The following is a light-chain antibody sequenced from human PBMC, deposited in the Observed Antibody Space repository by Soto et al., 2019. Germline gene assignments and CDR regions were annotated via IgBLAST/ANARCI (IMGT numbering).Light chain of an antibody. CDR2: YAS. V-gene: IGKV3-15*01. CDR3: QQYNDWPLT. Sequence: EIVLTQSPGTLSVSPGERATLSCRASQSVGSNLAWYQQKPGQAPRLLIYYASTRATAIPVRFSGSGSGTEFTLTISSLQSEDFAVYYCQQYNDWPLTFGQGTKVDIK. J-gene: IGKJ1*01. CDR1: QSVGSN.